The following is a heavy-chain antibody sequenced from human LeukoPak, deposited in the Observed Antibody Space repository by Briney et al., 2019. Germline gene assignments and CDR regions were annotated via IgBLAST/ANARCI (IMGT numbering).Heavy chain of an antibody. CDR2: ISISSSTI. Sequence: PGGSLRLSCAASGFTFSSFSMNWVRQAPGKGLEWVSYISISSSTISYADSVKGRFTISRDNAKNSLYLQMNSLRAEDTAVYYCARVHGGYPFDYWGQGTLVTVSS. J-gene: IGHJ4*02. V-gene: IGHV3-48*01. CDR1: GFTFSSFS. D-gene: IGHD2-15*01. CDR3: ARVHGGYPFDY.